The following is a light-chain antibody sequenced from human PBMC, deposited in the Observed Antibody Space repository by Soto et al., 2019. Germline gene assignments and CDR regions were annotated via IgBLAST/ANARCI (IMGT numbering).Light chain of an antibody. Sequence: QPASVSGSPGQSITISCTGTSSDVGGYNFVSWYQHHPGKAPKLMIYDVSNRPSGVSNRFSGSKSGNTASLTISGLQAEDEADYYCSSYIASSTSVAFGGGTKLTVL. CDR3: SSYIASSTSVA. CDR1: SSDVGGYNF. J-gene: IGLJ2*01. CDR2: DVS. V-gene: IGLV2-14*03.